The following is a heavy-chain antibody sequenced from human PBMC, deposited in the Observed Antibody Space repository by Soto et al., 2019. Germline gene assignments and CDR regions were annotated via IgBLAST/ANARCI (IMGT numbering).Heavy chain of an antibody. D-gene: IGHD2-21*02. J-gene: IGHJ6*02. V-gene: IGHV1-2*04. Sequence: ASVKASCKASGYTFTGYYMHWVRQAPGQGLEWMGWINPNSGGTNYAQKFQGWVTMTRDTSISTAYMELSRLRSDDTAVYYCAREKAYCGGDCYSPVKGYYYYGMDVWGQGTTVTVSS. CDR1: GYTFTGYY. CDR2: INPNSGGT. CDR3: AREKAYCGGDCYSPVKGYYYYGMDV.